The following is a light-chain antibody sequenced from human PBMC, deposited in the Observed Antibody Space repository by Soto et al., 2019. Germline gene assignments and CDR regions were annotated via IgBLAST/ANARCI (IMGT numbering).Light chain of an antibody. J-gene: IGKJ1*01. V-gene: IGKV1-5*03. CDR2: KAS. CDR3: QQYSDGWA. CDR1: QSINSW. Sequence: DIQMTQSPSTLSASVGDRVTITCRASQSINSWLAWYQQRPGKAPKLLIYKASSLEGGVPSRFSGSGSGTEFTLTISSLQPDDLATYYCQQYSDGWAFGQGTKVEIK.